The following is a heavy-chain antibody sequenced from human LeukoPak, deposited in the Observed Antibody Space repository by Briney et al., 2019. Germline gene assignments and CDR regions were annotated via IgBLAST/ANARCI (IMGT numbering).Heavy chain of an antibody. CDR1: GDSISNYY. J-gene: IGHJ4*02. D-gene: IGHD6-6*01. Sequence: KPSETLSLTCTVSGDSISNYYWNWIRQPPGKGLEWIGHVSYSGRSNYNPSLKSRVTVSVDTSKNQFSLKLSSLTAADTAVYYCARENTVVDYWGQGTLVTVSS. V-gene: IGHV4-59*01. CDR2: VSYSGRS. CDR3: ARENTVVDY.